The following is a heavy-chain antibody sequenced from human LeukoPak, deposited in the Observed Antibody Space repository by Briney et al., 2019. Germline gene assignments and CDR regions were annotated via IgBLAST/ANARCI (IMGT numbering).Heavy chain of an antibody. D-gene: IGHD3-10*01. V-gene: IGHV5-51*01. CDR1: GYSFSSCW. J-gene: IGHJ3*02. Sequence: GESLKISCKGSGYSFSSCWIGWVRQMPGKGLELMGIIYPGDSDTTYSPSFQGQVTISADKSISTAYLQWSSLKASDTAMYYCARHSGSGSYDAFDIWGQGTMVTVSS. CDR2: IYPGDSDT. CDR3: ARHSGSGSYDAFDI.